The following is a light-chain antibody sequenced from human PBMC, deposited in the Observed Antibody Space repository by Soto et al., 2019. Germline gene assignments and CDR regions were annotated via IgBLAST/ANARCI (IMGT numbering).Light chain of an antibody. Sequence: EIVLTQSPGTLSLSPGERATLSCRASQSISSGYLTWYQQNPGQAPRLLIYGASSRATGIPDRFTGSGSGTDFTLTISRLEPEDFAVYYCQQYGSSFRYTFGQGTKLELK. CDR2: GAS. V-gene: IGKV3-20*01. CDR1: QSISSGY. J-gene: IGKJ2*01. CDR3: QQYGSSFRYT.